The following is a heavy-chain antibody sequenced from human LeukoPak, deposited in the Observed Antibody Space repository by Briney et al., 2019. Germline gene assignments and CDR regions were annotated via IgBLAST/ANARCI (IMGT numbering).Heavy chain of an antibody. V-gene: IGHV3-30*18. CDR2: ISYDGSNK. Sequence: GRSLRLSCAASGFTFSSYGMHWVRQAPGKGLEWVAVISYDGSNKYYADSVKGRFTISRDNSKNTLYLQMNSLRAEDTAVYYCAKGEYGDYAPGGTNFIFDYWGQGTLVTVSS. J-gene: IGHJ4*02. CDR3: AKGEYGDYAPGGTNFIFDY. D-gene: IGHD4-17*01. CDR1: GFTFSSYG.